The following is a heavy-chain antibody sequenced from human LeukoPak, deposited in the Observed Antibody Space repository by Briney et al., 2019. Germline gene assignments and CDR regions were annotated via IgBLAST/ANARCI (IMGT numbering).Heavy chain of an antibody. CDR3: ARQRPGYSSGWYKDAFDI. CDR1: SYSFSSYW. J-gene: IGHJ3*02. Sequence: GESLKISCKGSSYSFSSYWIGWVRQMPGKGLEWMGIIYPGDSDTRYSPSFQGQVTISADKSISTAYLQWSSLKASDTAMYYCARQRPGYSSGWYKDAFDIWGQGTMVSVSS. D-gene: IGHD6-19*01. V-gene: IGHV5-51*01. CDR2: IYPGDSDT.